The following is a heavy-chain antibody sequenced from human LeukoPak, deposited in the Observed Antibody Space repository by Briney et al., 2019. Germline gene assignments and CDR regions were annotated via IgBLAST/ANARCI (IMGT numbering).Heavy chain of an antibody. J-gene: IGHJ3*02. Sequence: ASVKVSCKASGGTFCSYAISWVRQAPGQGLEWMGGIIPIFGTANYAQEFQGRVTITTDESTSTAYMELSSLRSEDTAVYYCAGVIAATRAFDIWGQGTMVTVSS. CDR1: GGTFCSYA. V-gene: IGHV1-69*05. D-gene: IGHD2-15*01. CDR2: IIPIFGTA. CDR3: AGVIAATRAFDI.